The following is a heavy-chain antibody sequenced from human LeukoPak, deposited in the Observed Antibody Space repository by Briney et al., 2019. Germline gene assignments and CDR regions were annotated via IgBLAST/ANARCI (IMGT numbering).Heavy chain of an antibody. CDR1: GASISSDY. Sequence: SETLSLTCTVSGASISSDYWSWIRQPPGKGLEWIGHNYYSGSTNYNSSLKSRVTMSVDTSKNQLSLKLSSVTAADTAVYYCARQTYYSDSSGYYYWFDPWGQGTLVTVSS. J-gene: IGHJ5*02. V-gene: IGHV4-59*01. CDR2: NYYSGST. CDR3: ARQTYYSDSSGYYYWFDP. D-gene: IGHD3-22*01.